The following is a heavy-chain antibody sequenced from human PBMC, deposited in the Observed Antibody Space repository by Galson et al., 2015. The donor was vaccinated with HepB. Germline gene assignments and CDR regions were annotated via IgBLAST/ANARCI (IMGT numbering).Heavy chain of an antibody. CDR1: GFTFDDYA. V-gene: IGHV3-9*01. J-gene: IGHJ5*02. Sequence: SLRLSCAASGFTFDDYAMHWVRQAPGKGLEWVSGISWNSGSIGYADSVKGRFTISRDNAKNSLYLQMNSLRAEDTALYYCAKDNSRADLDEKVLDPWGQGTLVTVSS. CDR3: AKDNSRADLDEKVLDP. CDR2: ISWNSGSI. D-gene: IGHD4-11*01.